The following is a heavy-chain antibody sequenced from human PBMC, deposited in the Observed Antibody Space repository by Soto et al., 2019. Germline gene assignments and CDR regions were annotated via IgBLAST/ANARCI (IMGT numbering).Heavy chain of an antibody. CDR3: AKDTYGGDTLFDY. CDR1: GFTFDDYT. J-gene: IGHJ4*02. V-gene: IGHV3-43*01. D-gene: IGHD2-21*02. CDR2: ISWDGGST. Sequence: GGSLRLSCAASGFTFDDYTMHWVRQAPGKGLEWVSLISWDGGSTYYADSVKGRFTISRDNSKNSLYLQMNSLRTEDTALYYCAKDTYGGDTLFDYWGQGTLVTVSS.